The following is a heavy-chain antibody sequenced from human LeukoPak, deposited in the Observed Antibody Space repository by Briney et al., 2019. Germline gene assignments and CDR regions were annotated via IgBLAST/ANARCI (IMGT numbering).Heavy chain of an antibody. D-gene: IGHD6-19*01. J-gene: IGHJ4*02. V-gene: IGHV3-74*01. Sequence: GGSLRLSCAASGFTFSSYWMHWVRQAPGKGLVWVSRINSDGSSTSYADSVKGRFTISRDNAKNTLYLQMNSLRAEDTAVYYCARDLESIAVAGNEDYWGQGTLVTVSS. CDR3: ARDLESIAVAGNEDY. CDR1: GFTFSSYW. CDR2: INSDGSST.